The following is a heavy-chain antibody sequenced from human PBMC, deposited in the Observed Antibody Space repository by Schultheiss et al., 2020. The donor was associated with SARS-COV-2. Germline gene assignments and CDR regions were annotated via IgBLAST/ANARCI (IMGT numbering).Heavy chain of an antibody. J-gene: IGHJ4*02. Sequence: GGSLRLSCAASGFTFSSFAMHWVRQAPGKGLEWVAVISYDGSNKYYADSVKGRFTISRDNSKNTLYLQMNSLRAEDTAVYYCAKDSAYYDFWSGYSFFDYWGQGTLVTVSS. V-gene: IGHV3-30*07. D-gene: IGHD3-3*01. CDR3: AKDSAYYDFWSGYSFFDY. CDR2: ISYDGSNK. CDR1: GFTFSSFA.